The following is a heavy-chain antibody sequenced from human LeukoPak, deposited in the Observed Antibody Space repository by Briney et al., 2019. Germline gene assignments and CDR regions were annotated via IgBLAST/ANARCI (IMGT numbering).Heavy chain of an antibody. CDR2: IRRIGDST. J-gene: IGHJ5*01. Sequence: SGGSLRLSCAASGFSFSSYAMSWVRQAPGKGLEWVSSIRRIGDSTFYADSVRGRITVSRDNSRNTLHLQMSNLRTEDTAVYYCAKTIYGSASWFDSWGQGNLVTVSS. CDR1: GFSFSSYA. CDR3: AKTIYGSASWFDS. V-gene: IGHV3-23*01. D-gene: IGHD3-10*01.